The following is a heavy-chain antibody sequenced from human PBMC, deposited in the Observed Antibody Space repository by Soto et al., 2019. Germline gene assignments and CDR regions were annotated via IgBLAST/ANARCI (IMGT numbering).Heavy chain of an antibody. J-gene: IGHJ4*02. CDR3: ARVGVVVVVAATIDY. D-gene: IGHD2-15*01. CDR1: GFTFSSYA. Sequence: QVQLVESGGGVVQPGRSLRLSCAASGFTFSSYAMHWVRQAPGKGLEWVAVISYDGSNKYYADSVKGRFTISRDNSKNTLYLQMNSLRADDTAVYYCARVGVVVVVAATIDYWGQGTLVTVSS. V-gene: IGHV3-30-3*01. CDR2: ISYDGSNK.